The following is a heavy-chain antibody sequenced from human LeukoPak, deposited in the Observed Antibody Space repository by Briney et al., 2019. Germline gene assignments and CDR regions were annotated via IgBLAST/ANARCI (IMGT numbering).Heavy chain of an antibody. Sequence: SETLSLTCTVSGDSISSYYWSWIRQPPGKGLEWIGYIYYSGSTNYNPSLKSRVTISVDTSKNQFSLKLSSVTAADTAVYYCAREPTVVTLNAFDIWGQGTMVTVSS. CDR3: AREPTVVTLNAFDI. V-gene: IGHV4-59*01. D-gene: IGHD4-23*01. CDR2: IYYSGST. CDR1: GDSISSYY. J-gene: IGHJ3*02.